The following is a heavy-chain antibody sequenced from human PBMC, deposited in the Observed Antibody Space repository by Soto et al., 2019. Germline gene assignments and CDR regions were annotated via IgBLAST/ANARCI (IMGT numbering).Heavy chain of an antibody. Sequence: QVQLVESGGGVVQPGRSLRLSCTASGFTFSNYGMHWVRQAPGKGLEWVALIWVDGSNKYYADSVKGRFSISRDISKNTLYLQMNSLRVEDTAVYYCARDLSGPLDYWGQGTLVTVSS. CDR2: IWVDGSNK. D-gene: IGHD3-16*02. CDR1: GFTFSNYG. CDR3: ARDLSGPLDY. J-gene: IGHJ4*02. V-gene: IGHV3-33*01.